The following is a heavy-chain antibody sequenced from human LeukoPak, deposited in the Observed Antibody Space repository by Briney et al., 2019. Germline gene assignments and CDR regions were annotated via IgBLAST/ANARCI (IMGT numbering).Heavy chain of an antibody. Sequence: GGSLRLSCAASGFTFSSYYMNWVRQAPGKGLQWVSSISTSSIYIYYADSVKGRFTISRDNAKNSLYLQMNSLRAEDTAVYYCAKDGMVRGVIITRSFDYWGQGTLVTVSS. D-gene: IGHD3-10*01. CDR2: ISTSSIYI. CDR1: GFTFSSYY. CDR3: AKDGMVRGVIITRSFDY. V-gene: IGHV3-21*01. J-gene: IGHJ4*02.